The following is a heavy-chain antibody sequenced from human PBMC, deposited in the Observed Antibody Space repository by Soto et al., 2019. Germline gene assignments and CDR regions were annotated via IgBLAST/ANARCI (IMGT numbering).Heavy chain of an antibody. CDR2: ISSSSSYI. CDR1: GFTFSSYS. J-gene: IGHJ5*02. D-gene: IGHD3-3*01. V-gene: IGHV3-21*01. Sequence: GGSLRLSCAASGFTFSSYSMNWVRQAPGKGLEWVSSISSSSSYIYYADSVKGRFTISRDNAKNSLYLQMNSLRAEDTAVYYCARENEYYDFWSGFRNWFDPWGQGTLVTVSS. CDR3: ARENEYYDFWSGFRNWFDP.